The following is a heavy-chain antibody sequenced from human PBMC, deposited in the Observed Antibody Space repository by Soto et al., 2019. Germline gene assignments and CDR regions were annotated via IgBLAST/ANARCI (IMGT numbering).Heavy chain of an antibody. V-gene: IGHV3-53*02. Sequence: EVQLVETGGGLIQPGGSLRLSCAASGFTVSSNYMSWVRQAPGKGLEWVSVIYSGGSTYYADSVKGRFTISRDNSKNTLYLQMNSLRAEDTAVYYCQSEDYDSSGPRGYWGQGTLVTGSS. CDR3: QSEDYDSSGPRGY. D-gene: IGHD3-22*01. CDR2: IYSGGST. J-gene: IGHJ4*02. CDR1: GFTVSSNY.